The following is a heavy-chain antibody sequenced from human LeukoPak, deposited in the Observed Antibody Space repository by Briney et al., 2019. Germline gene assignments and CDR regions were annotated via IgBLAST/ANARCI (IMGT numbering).Heavy chain of an antibody. D-gene: IGHD1-26*01. Sequence: SETLSLTCSVSGGSITTYYRTRIRQPPGKGLEWIGYIHYSGSTSHNPSLNSRVTMSLDTSKNQFSLKLNSVTAADTAVYYCARHLVGASLWYLDYWGQGTLVTVSS. CDR2: IHYSGST. J-gene: IGHJ4*02. CDR3: ARHLVGASLWYLDY. V-gene: IGHV4-59*08. CDR1: GGSITTYY.